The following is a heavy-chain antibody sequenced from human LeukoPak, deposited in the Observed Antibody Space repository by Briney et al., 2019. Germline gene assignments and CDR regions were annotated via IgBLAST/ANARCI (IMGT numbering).Heavy chain of an antibody. CDR3: ARGQTQSIVVAFDP. D-gene: IGHD2-21*01. CDR2: IYHSGST. CDR1: GGSISSGGYY. Sequence: PSQTLSLTCTVSGGSISSGGYYWSWIRQPPGKGLEWIGYIYHSGSTYYDPSLKSRVTISVDRSKNQFSLKLSSVTAADTAVYYCARGQTQSIVVAFDPWGQGTLVTVSS. J-gene: IGHJ5*02. V-gene: IGHV4-30-2*01.